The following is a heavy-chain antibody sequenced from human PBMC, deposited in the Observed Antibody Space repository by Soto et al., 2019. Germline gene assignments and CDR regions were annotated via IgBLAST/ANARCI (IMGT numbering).Heavy chain of an antibody. J-gene: IGHJ4*02. CDR1: GFTFSSYA. Sequence: GGSLRLSCAASGFTFSSYAMHWVRQAPGKGLEWVAVISYDGSNKYYADSVKGRFTISRDNSKNTLYLQMNSLRAEDTAVYYCARGATIAFTGDYWGQGTLVTVSS. V-gene: IGHV3-30-3*01. D-gene: IGHD5-12*01. CDR3: ARGATIAFTGDY. CDR2: ISYDGSNK.